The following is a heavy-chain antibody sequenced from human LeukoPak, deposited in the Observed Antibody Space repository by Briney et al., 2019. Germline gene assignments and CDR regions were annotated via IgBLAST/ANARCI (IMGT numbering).Heavy chain of an antibody. CDR3: AHTDYGDRTLDY. CDR2: IYWDDDK. J-gene: IGHJ4*02. Sequence: GSGPTLLKPTQTLTLTCTFSGFALRTSEVGVGWIRQPPGKALEWLSLIYWDDDKRYSPSLKSRLTITKDTSKNQVVLTMTNMDPVDTATYYCAHTDYGDRTLDYWGQGTLVTVSS. CDR1: GFALRTSEVG. D-gene: IGHD4-17*01. V-gene: IGHV2-5*02.